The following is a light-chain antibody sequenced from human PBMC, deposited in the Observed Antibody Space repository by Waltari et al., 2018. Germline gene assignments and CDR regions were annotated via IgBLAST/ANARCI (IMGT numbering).Light chain of an antibody. CDR2: GAS. V-gene: IGKV3-15*01. Sequence: EIVMTQSPATLSFFPGERATLSCRAGQSVSSNLAWYQQKPGQAPRLLIYGASTRATGIPARFSGSRSGTEFTLTISSLQSEDFAVYYCQQYNNWPPYTFGQGTKLEIK. CDR3: QQYNNWPPYT. J-gene: IGKJ2*01. CDR1: QSVSSN.